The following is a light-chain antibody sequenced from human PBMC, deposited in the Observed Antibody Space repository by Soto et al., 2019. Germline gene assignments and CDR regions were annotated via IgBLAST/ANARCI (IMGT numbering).Light chain of an antibody. CDR1: SSDVGGYNY. CDR2: DVS. V-gene: IGLV2-11*01. J-gene: IGLJ2*01. Sequence: QSALTQPRSVSGSPGQSVTISCTGTSSDVGGYNYVSWYQQHPGKAPKLMIYDVSKRSSGVPDRFSGSKSGNTDSLTISGLQAEDEADYYCCSYAGSYTVVFGGGTKLTVL. CDR3: CSYAGSYTVV.